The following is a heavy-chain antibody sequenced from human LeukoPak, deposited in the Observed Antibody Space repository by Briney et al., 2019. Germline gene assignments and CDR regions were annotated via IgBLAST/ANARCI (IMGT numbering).Heavy chain of an antibody. CDR1: GFTFSSYS. CDR2: ISSSSSYI. V-gene: IGHV3-21*01. Sequence: PGGSLRLSCAASGFTFSSYSMNWVRQAPGKGLEWVSSISSSSSYIYYADSVKGRFTISRDNAKNSLYLQMNSLSAEDTAVYYCARDLVLWFGELYGPYYYYYMDVWGKGTTVTISS. CDR3: ARDLVLWFGELYGPYYYYYMDV. J-gene: IGHJ6*03. D-gene: IGHD3-10*01.